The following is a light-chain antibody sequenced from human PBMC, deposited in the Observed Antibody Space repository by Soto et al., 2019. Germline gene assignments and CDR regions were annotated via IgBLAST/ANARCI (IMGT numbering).Light chain of an antibody. V-gene: IGKV3-15*01. J-gene: IGKJ5*01. Sequence: EIMLTQSPATLSVSPGERATLSCRASQSVSSRLAWYRRKPGQGPRLLIYGASTRATGIPARFSGSGSGTEFTLTIRSLQSEDFAVYYCQQYNNWPPITFGQGTRREIK. CDR3: QQYNNWPPIT. CDR1: QSVSSR. CDR2: GAS.